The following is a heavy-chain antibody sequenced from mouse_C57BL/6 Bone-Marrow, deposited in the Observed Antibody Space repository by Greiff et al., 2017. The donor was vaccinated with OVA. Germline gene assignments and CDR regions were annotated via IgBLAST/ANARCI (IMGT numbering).Heavy chain of an antibody. V-gene: IGHV5-17*01. Sequence: EVKLVESGGGLVKPGGSLKLSCAASGFTFSDYGMHWVRQAPEKGLEWVAYISSGSSTIYYADTVTGRFTISRDNAKNTLFLQMTSLRSEDTAMYYCARINYWYFDVWGTGTTVTVSS. CDR2: ISSGSSTI. CDR1: GFTFSDYG. J-gene: IGHJ1*03. CDR3: ARINYWYFDV.